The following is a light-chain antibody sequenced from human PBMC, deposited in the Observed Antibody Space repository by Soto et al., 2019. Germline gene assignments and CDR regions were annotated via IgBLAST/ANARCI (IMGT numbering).Light chain of an antibody. CDR2: ANS. J-gene: IGLJ2*01. Sequence: QSVLTQPPSVSGTPGQGVTISCTGSSSNIGAGYDVHWYQRLPGAAPKLLIYANSNRPSGVPDRFSGSKSGTSASMAVTVMKHEDEADYFCQSYDISLSASAFGGRTKLT. CDR1: SSNIGAGYD. V-gene: IGLV1-40*01. CDR3: QSYDISLSASA.